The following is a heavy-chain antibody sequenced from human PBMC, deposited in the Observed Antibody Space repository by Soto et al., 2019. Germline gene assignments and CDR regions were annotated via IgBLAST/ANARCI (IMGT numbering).Heavy chain of an antibody. Sequence: KASETLSLTCTVSGGSISSGGYYWSWIRQHPGKGLEWIGYIYYSGSTYYNPSLKSRVTISVDTSKNQFSLKLSSVTAADTAVYYCARDQIGSGRSGNYYYYGMDVWGQGTTVTVSS. V-gene: IGHV4-31*03. CDR2: IYYSGST. CDR1: GGSISSGGYY. D-gene: IGHD3-10*01. J-gene: IGHJ6*02. CDR3: ARDQIGSGRSGNYYYYGMDV.